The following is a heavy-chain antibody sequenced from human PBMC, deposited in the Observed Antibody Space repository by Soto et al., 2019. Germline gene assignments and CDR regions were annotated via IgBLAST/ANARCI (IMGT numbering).Heavy chain of an antibody. CDR2: ISSSGSTI. CDR1: GFTFSDYY. CDR3: ARDNRVGNGMDV. Sequence: QVQLVESGGGLVKPGGSLRLSCAASGFTFSDYYMSWLLQAPGKGLEWVSYISSSGSTIYYADPVKGRFTSSRDNAKNAVYVQMNSLRAEDTAVYYWARDNRVGNGMDVWGQGTTVTVSS. V-gene: IGHV3-11*01. J-gene: IGHJ6*02.